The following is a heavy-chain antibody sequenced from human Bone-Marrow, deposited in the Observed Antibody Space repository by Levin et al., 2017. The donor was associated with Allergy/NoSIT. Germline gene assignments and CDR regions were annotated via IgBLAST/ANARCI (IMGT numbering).Heavy chain of an antibody. CDR2: IYYSGST. CDR1: GGSISSYY. CDR3: ARGADYYGSGSDYTLDY. Sequence: SETLSLTCTVSGGSISSYYWSWIRQPPGKGLEWIGYIYYSGSTNYNPSLKSRVTISVDTSKNQFSLKLSSVTAADTAVYYCARGADYYGSGSDYTLDYWGQGTLVTVSS. V-gene: IGHV4-59*01. J-gene: IGHJ4*02. D-gene: IGHD3-10*01.